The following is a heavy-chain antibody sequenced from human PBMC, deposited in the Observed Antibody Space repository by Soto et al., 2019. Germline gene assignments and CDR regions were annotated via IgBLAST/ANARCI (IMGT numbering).Heavy chain of an antibody. D-gene: IGHD3-10*01. V-gene: IGHV3-30*18. Sequence: GSLRPSCTASGSTFSSYGMHGVRQAPGKGLEWVAVISYDGSNRYYADSVKGRFTIARDNSKNTLYLQMNSLRAADTAVYYCAKDRSGSGSYYNNLYGMDVWGQGTTVTVSS. CDR3: AKDRSGSGSYYNNLYGMDV. CDR1: GSTFSSYG. CDR2: ISYDGSNR. J-gene: IGHJ6*02.